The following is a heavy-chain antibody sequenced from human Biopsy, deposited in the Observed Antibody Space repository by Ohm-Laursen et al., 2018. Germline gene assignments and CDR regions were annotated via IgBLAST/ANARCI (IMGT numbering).Heavy chain of an antibody. J-gene: IGHJ6*01. D-gene: IGHD5-24*01. Sequence: ASVKVSCKASGNTFATYHIHWARQALGQGLEWMGVISPSGATTSFSQKFQGRITMTRDTSTGTVYMDLNSLGSEDTAVYYCARAGVGSDGTDSYYYGMDVWGPGTTVTVSS. CDR1: GNTFATYH. CDR3: ARAGVGSDGTDSYYYGMDV. V-gene: IGHV1-46*01. CDR2: ISPSGATT.